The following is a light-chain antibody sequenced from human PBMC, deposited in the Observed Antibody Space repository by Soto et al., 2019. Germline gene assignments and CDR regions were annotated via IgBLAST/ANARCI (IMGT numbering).Light chain of an antibody. V-gene: IGLV1-40*01. CDR1: SSNIGAGYD. CDR2: GNS. J-gene: IGLJ2*01. Sequence: QSVLTQPPSVSGAPGQRVTISCNGSSSNIGAGYDVHWYQQLPGTAPKLLIYGNSNRPSGVPDRFSGSKSGTSAYLAITGLQAEDEADYYCHSYDSSLSGVVFGGGTKVTVL. CDR3: HSYDSSLSGVV.